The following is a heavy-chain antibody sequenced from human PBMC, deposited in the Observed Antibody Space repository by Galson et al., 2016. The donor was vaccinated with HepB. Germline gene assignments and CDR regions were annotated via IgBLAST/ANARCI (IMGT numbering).Heavy chain of an antibody. V-gene: IGHV3-48*01. Sequence: SLRLSCAGSGFTFGSYGMNWVRQAPGKGLEWISYISSGSGSMYYAASVKGRFTISRDDSSSTLHLQMDSLRAEDTAVYYCISSGWYIGFDYWGQGTLVTVSS. CDR3: ISSGWYIGFDY. CDR1: GFTFGSYG. D-gene: IGHD6-19*01. CDR2: ISSGSGSM. J-gene: IGHJ4*02.